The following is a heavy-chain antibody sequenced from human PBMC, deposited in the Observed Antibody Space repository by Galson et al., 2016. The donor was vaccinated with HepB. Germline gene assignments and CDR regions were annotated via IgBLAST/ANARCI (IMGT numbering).Heavy chain of an antibody. D-gene: IGHD2-21*01. J-gene: IGHJ4*02. CDR2: ISFDGTNK. V-gene: IGHV3-30*04. Sequence: SLRLSCAASGYRFSGQAMHWVRRAPGKGLESVAIISFDGTNKYYADSVKGRFTISRDNSKNTLYLQMNSLRAEDTAVYYCAKELWLFRHPGVGYLDYWGQGTLVTVSS. CDR3: AKELWLFRHPGVGYLDY. CDR1: GYRFSGQA.